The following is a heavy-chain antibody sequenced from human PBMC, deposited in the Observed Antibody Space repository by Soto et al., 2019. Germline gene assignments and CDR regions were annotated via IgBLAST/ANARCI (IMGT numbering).Heavy chain of an antibody. V-gene: IGHV3-23*01. J-gene: IGHJ6*02. CDR3: AAPRDEYGSGVSWLTYGMDI. D-gene: IGHD3-10*01. CDR1: GFTFSDYA. CDR2: LDGAGGST. Sequence: LRLSCLASGFTFSDYAMTWVRHVPGRGLEWVASLDGAGGSTYYADSVRGRFTISRDNSQNTLFLQMKRLTVDDTAIYYCAAPRDEYGSGVSWLTYGMDIWGQGTKVTVYS.